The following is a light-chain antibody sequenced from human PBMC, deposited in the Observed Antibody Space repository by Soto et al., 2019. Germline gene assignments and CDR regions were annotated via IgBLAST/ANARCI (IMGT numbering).Light chain of an antibody. Sequence: QSVLTQPPSASGTPGQRVTISCSGSSSNIGSNYVYWYQQLPGTAPKLLIYSNNQRPSGVPDRFSGSKSGTSASLAISGLRSEDEAEYYCAAWDDSLSGPVVFGGGTKVTVL. CDR2: SNN. CDR3: AAWDDSLSGPVV. J-gene: IGLJ2*01. V-gene: IGLV1-47*02. CDR1: SSNIGSNY.